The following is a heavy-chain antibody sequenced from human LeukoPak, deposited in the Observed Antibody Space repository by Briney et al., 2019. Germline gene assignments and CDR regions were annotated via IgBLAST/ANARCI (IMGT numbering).Heavy chain of an antibody. V-gene: IGHV1-2*02. J-gene: IGHJ4*02. CDR1: RYPFSGYY. CDR2: INPNSGVT. Sequence: GASVKVSCKASRYPFSGYYMHWVRQAPGQGLEWMGWINPNSGVTSYAQKLQGRVAMTRDTSISTAYMELSRLRSDDTAVYDCVRSTSSFYFDYWGQGTLVTVSS. CDR3: VRSTSSFYFDY. D-gene: IGHD6-6*01.